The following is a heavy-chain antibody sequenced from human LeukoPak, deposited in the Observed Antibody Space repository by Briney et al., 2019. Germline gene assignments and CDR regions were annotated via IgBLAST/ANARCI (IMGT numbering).Heavy chain of an antibody. Sequence: GGSLRLSCAASGFTFSSFTMTWARQAPGKGLEWVSAISGSGGSTYYADSVKGRFTISRDNSKNTLYLQMNSLRAEDTAVYYCAKGLHDSSGYYYFDYWGQGTLVTVSS. V-gene: IGHV3-23*01. CDR3: AKGLHDSSGYYYFDY. J-gene: IGHJ4*02. CDR2: ISGSGGST. D-gene: IGHD3-22*01. CDR1: GFTFSSFT.